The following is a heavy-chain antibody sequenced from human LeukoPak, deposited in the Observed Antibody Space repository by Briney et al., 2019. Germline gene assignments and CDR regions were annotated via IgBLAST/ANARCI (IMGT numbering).Heavy chain of an antibody. CDR2: IYYSGST. CDR3: ARTYGSGLGDY. V-gene: IGHV4-59*01. D-gene: IGHD3-10*01. CDR1: GGSISSYY. J-gene: IGHJ4*02. Sequence: SETLSLTCTVSGGSISSYYWSWIRQPPGKGLEWIGYIYYSGSTNYNPSLKSRVTISVDTSKNQFSLKLSSVTAADTAVYYCARTYGSGLGDYWGQGTLVTVSS.